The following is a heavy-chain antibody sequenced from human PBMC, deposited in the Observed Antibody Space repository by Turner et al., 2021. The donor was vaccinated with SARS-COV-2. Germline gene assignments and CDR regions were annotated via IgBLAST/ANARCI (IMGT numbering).Heavy chain of an antibody. Sequence: QLQLQESGPGLVKPSETLALTCTVSGGSISSSTYSWGWIRQPPGKVLEWIGNIYYRAITYNNPSHNSRATISVATSKNHSPQKLSAVTAADTAFYYCARLIDTAMAYYGMDVWGQGTTVTVSS. CDR1: GGSISSSTYS. J-gene: IGHJ6*02. V-gene: IGHV4-39*01. D-gene: IGHD5-18*01. CDR3: ARLIDTAMAYYGMDV. CDR2: IYYRAIT.